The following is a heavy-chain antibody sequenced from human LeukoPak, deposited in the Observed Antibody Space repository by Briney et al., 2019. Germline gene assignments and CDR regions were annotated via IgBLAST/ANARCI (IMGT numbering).Heavy chain of an antibody. J-gene: IGHJ4*02. CDR3: ARGRAMAAGY. D-gene: IGHD5-18*01. V-gene: IGHV1-3*01. CDR1: GGTFSSYA. Sequence: ASVKVSCKASGGTFSSYAISWVRQATGQRLEWMGWINAGNGNTKYSQKFQGRVTIARDTSASTAYMELSSLRSEDTAVYYCARGRAMAAGYWGQGTLVTVSS. CDR2: INAGNGNT.